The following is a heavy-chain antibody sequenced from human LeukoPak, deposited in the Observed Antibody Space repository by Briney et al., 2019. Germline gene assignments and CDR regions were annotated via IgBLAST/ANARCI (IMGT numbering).Heavy chain of an antibody. D-gene: IGHD4-17*01. CDR3: AGGWAENGDSYYMDV. Sequence: SETLSLTCAVSGGSISSSSYYWGWIRQPPGKGLEWIGSIYYSGSTYYNPSLKSRVTISVDTSKNQFSLKLSSVTAADTAVYYCAGGWAENGDSYYMDVWGKGTTVTVSS. CDR2: IYYSGST. V-gene: IGHV4-39*07. CDR1: GGSISSSSYY. J-gene: IGHJ6*03.